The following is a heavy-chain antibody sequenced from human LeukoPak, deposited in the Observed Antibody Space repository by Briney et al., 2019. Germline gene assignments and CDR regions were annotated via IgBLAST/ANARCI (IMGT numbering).Heavy chain of an antibody. CDR3: ARAGITIFGVVLLDV. CDR2: INPSGGST. J-gene: IGHJ6*04. V-gene: IGHV1-46*01. D-gene: IGHD3-3*01. Sequence: ASVKVFCKASGYTFTSYYMHWVRQAPGQGLEWMGIINPSGGSTSYAQKFQGRVTMTRDTSTSTVYMELSSLRSEDTAVYYCARAGITIFGVVLLDVWGKGTTVTVSS. CDR1: GYTFTSYY.